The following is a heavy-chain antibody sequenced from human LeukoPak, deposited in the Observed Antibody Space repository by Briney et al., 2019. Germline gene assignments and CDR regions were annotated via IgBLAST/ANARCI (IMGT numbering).Heavy chain of an antibody. CDR1: GFRITNVW. V-gene: IGHV3-15*07. CDR2: IKSKTDGGTT. CDR3: TTLGYCSSTSCPGRDY. J-gene: IGHJ4*02. Sequence: PGGSLRLSCAASGFRITNVWMNWVRQAPGKGLEWVGRIKSKTDGGTTDYAAPVKGRFTISRDDSKNTLYLQMNSLKTEDTAVYYCTTLGYCSSTSCPGRDYWGQGTLVTVSS. D-gene: IGHD2-2*01.